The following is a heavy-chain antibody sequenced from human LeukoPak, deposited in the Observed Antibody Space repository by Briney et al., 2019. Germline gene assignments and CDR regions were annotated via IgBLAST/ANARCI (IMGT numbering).Heavy chain of an antibody. CDR2: ISGSGGST. D-gene: IGHD3-3*01. CDR3: AKVEYYDFWSGLFDY. Sequence: GSLRLSCAASGFTFSSYAMSWVRQAPGKGLEWVSAISGSGGSTYYADSVKGRFTISRDNSKNTLYLQMNSLRAEDTAVYYCAKVEYYDFWSGLFDYWGQGTLVTVSS. CDR1: GFTFSSYA. J-gene: IGHJ4*02. V-gene: IGHV3-23*01.